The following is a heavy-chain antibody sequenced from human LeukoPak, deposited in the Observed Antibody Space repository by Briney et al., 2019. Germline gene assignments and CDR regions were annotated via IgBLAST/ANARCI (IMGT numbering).Heavy chain of an antibody. D-gene: IGHD3-10*01. J-gene: IGHJ4*02. CDR2: INPNSGGT. CDR3: ARDSTSFRDITMVRGVTRY. V-gene: IGHV1-2*02. Sequence: ASVKVSCKASGYTFTGYYMHWVRQAPGQGLEWMGWINPNSGGTNYAQKFQGRVTMTRDTSISTAYMELSRLRSDDTAVYYCARDSTSFRDITMVRGVTRYWGKETLVTVSS. CDR1: GYTFTGYY.